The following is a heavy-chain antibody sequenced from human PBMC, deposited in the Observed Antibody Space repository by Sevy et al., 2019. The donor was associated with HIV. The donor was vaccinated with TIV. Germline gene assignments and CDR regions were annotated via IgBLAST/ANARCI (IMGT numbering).Heavy chain of an antibody. CDR1: GFTFGDYA. V-gene: IGHV3-49*03. D-gene: IGHD2-2*01. J-gene: IGHJ6*02. CDR2: IRSKAYGGTT. Sequence: GGSLRLSCTASGFTFGDYAMSWFRQAPGKGLEWVGFIRSKAYGGTTEYAASVKARFTISSDDSKSIAYLQMSSLKTEETAVYYCTNLIVVVPAAIYYYGMDVWGQGTTVTVSS. CDR3: TNLIVVVPAAIYYYGMDV.